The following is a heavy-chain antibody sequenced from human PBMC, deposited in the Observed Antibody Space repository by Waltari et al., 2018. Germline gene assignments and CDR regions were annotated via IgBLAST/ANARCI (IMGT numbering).Heavy chain of an antibody. Sequence: QVQLQESGPGLVKPSQTLSLTCDVSGVSIRSGGYFWRWVRQPAGKGLEWIGRVYSAGNTDYNPSLKSRATVSVDTSKNQFFLRLTFMAAADAAVYYCASFREYYDSSGNYFGAFDTWDQGTKVTVSS. V-gene: IGHV4-61*02. J-gene: IGHJ3*02. D-gene: IGHD3-22*01. CDR2: VYSAGNT. CDR3: ASFREYYDSSGNYFGAFDT. CDR1: GVSIRSGGYF.